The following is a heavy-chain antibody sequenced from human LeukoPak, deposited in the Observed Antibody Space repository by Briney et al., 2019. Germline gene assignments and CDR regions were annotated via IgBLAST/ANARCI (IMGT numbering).Heavy chain of an antibody. Sequence: GGSLRLSCAASGFTFSSYAMHWVRQAPGKGLEWVAVISYDGSNKYYADSVKGRFTISRDNSKNTLYLQMNSLRAEDTAVYYCARERLYGDYVGCFQHWGQGTLVTVSS. CDR2: ISYDGSNK. CDR3: ARERLYGDYVGCFQH. J-gene: IGHJ1*01. D-gene: IGHD4-17*01. V-gene: IGHV3-30*04. CDR1: GFTFSSYA.